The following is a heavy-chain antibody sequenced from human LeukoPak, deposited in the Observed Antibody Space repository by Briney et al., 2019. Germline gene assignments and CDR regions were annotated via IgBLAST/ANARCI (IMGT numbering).Heavy chain of an antibody. V-gene: IGHV1-18*01. CDR3: ASGYSSSWKVDYYFDY. CDR2: ISAYNGNT. J-gene: IGHJ4*02. Sequence: ASVKVSCKASGYTFTSYGISWVRQAPGQGLEWMGWISAYNGNTNYAQKFQGRVTITADESTSTAYMELSSLRSEDTAVYYCASGYSSSWKVDYYFDYWGQGTLVTVSS. D-gene: IGHD6-13*01. CDR1: GYTFTSYG.